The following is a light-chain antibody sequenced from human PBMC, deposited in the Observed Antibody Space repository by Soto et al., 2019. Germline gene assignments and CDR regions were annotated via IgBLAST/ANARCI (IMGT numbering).Light chain of an antibody. CDR1: QSITAR. CDR3: QQYNTFSLT. V-gene: IGKV1-5*01. Sequence: DIQLTQSPSTLAASVADRVPITCRASQSITARLAWYQQKPGKAPKLLIYDASILERGVPSRFSGSGSGTELNLTISRLQPDDFATYYCQQYNTFSLTCGGGTKVDIK. CDR2: DAS. J-gene: IGKJ4*01.